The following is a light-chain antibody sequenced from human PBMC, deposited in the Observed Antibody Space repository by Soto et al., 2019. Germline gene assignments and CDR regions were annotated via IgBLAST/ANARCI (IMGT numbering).Light chain of an antibody. CDR1: QSIYTY. J-gene: IGKJ1*01. CDR3: QHYNSYSEA. CDR2: LAS. V-gene: IGKV1-39*01. Sequence: DIQMTQSLSSLTASVGDNVTITCRASQSIYTYLNWYQHKPGNAPKLLIYLASTLESEVPSRFSGSGSGTDFALTISSLQPDDFATYYCQHYNSYSEAFGQGTKVDI.